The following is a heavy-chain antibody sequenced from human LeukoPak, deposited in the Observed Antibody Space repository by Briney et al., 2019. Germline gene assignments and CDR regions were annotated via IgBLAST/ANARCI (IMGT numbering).Heavy chain of an antibody. D-gene: IGHD3-3*01. J-gene: IGHJ6*02. V-gene: IGHV3-7*01. CDR2: IKQDGSEK. Sequence: PGGALRLSCAASGFTFSSYLMSWVRQAPGKGLEGVANIKQDGSEKYYVDSVKGRLTISRDNAKNSLYVQMNSLRAENTAVYYCARDPITYYDFWSGSAGYYYGMDVWGQGTTVTVSS. CDR3: ARDPITYYDFWSGSAGYYYGMDV. CDR1: GFTFSSYL.